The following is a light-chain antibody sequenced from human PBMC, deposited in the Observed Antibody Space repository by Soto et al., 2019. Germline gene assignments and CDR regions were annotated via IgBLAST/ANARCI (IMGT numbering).Light chain of an antibody. Sequence: QSALTQPASLSGSPGQSITISCTGTSSDVGGYNYVSWYQQHPGTAPKLMIYDVSNRPSGVSNRFSGSKSGNTASLPISGLQAEDDADYYCSSYRASSTTDYVFGAGTKLTVL. CDR2: DVS. CDR1: SSDVGGYNY. J-gene: IGLJ1*01. CDR3: SSYRASSTTDYV. V-gene: IGLV2-14*03.